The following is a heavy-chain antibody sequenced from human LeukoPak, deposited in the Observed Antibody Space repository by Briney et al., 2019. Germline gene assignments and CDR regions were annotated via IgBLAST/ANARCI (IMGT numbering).Heavy chain of an antibody. CDR3: ARSGGTGYCSSTSCFDY. CDR1: GGSFSGYY. V-gene: IGHV4-34*01. D-gene: IGHD2-2*03. CDR2: INHSGST. Sequence: SETLSLTCAVYGGSFSGYYWSWIRQPPGKGLEWIGEINHSGSTNYNPSLKSRVTMSVDTSKNQFSLKLSSVTAADTAVYYCARSGGTGYCSSTSCFDYWGQGTLVTVSS. J-gene: IGHJ4*02.